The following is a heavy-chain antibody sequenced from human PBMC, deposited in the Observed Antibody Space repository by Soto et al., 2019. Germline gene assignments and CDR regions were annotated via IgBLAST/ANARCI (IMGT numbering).Heavy chain of an antibody. Sequence: SETLSLTCTVSGGSISGYYWSWIRQPPGKGLEWIGYIYHSGHNEDLTYTRSLESRVTISADASKNQFSLELSYVTAADTATYSCARYAFSSSWVSPFDPWGHGILVTVSS. J-gene: IGHJ5*02. CDR3: ARYAFSSSWVSPFDP. CDR1: GGSISGYY. V-gene: IGHV4-59*01. D-gene: IGHD2-2*01. CDR2: IYHSGHNEDL.